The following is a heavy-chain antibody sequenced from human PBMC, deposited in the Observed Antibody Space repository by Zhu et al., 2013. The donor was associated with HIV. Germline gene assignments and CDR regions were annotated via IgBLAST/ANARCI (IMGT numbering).Heavy chain of an antibody. Sequence: QVQLVQSGAEVRKPGSSVNVSCKASGGTFNTYAITWVRQAPGQGLEWMGNIVPIFGTTIYAQKFQGRVSITTDKPPHTVYMALTSLKSDDTAFYYCAKLPGRGYRGNATSSWGQGTLVTVSS. D-gene: IGHD5-18*01. CDR2: IVPIFGTT. V-gene: IGHV1-69*05. CDR3: AKLPGRGYRGNATSS. CDR1: GGTFNTYA. J-gene: IGHJ4*02.